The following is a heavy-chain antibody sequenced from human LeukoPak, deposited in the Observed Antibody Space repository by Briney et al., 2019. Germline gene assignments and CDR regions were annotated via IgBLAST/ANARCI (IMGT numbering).Heavy chain of an antibody. CDR3: ARLAGFGELFKHDDY. Sequence: SETLSLTCTVSGGSINNGGYYWSWIRQHPGKGLESIWYISYSGSTYYNPSLASRVTISVDTSKNQFSLKLSSVTAADTAVYYCARLAGFGELFKHDDYWGQGTPVTVSS. J-gene: IGHJ4*02. D-gene: IGHD3-10*01. CDR2: ISYSGST. CDR1: GGSINNGGYY. V-gene: IGHV4-31*03.